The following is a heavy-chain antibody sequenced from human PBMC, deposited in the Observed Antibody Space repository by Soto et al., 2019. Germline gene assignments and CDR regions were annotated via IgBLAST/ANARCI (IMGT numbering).Heavy chain of an antibody. V-gene: IGHV1-18*04. Sequence: ASVKVSCKASNYNFNDYGINWVRQAPGQGLEWMGWISLFNPNTKYADKFQGRVTFTIDTSTNTAYMDLRSLRSDDTAVYFCARGKWEHHPLDYWGQGTLVTVSS. CDR1: NYNFNDYG. D-gene: IGHD1-26*01. CDR2: ISLFNPNT. J-gene: IGHJ4*02. CDR3: ARGKWEHHPLDY.